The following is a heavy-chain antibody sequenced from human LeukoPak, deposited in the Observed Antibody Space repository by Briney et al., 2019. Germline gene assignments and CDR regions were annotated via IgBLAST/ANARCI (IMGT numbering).Heavy chain of an antibody. CDR2: ISSSSSYI. J-gene: IGHJ4*02. CDR1: GFTFSSYS. V-gene: IGHV3-21*01. Sequence: GGSLRLSCAASGFTFSSYSMNWVRQAPGKGLEWVSSISSSSSYIYYADSVKGRFTISRDNAKNSLYLQMNSLRAEDTAVYYCARESCSGGSCYSGWEEYYFDYWGQGTLVTVSS. D-gene: IGHD2-15*01. CDR3: ARESCSGGSCYSGWEEYYFDY.